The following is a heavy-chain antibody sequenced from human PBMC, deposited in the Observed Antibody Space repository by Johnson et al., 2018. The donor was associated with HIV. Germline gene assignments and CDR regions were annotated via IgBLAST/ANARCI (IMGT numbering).Heavy chain of an antibody. CDR2: IKSKTDGGTT. V-gene: IGHV3-15*01. J-gene: IGHJ3*02. CDR3: TTCSRSGAFDI. D-gene: IGHD6-13*01. Sequence: VQLVESGGGLVKPGGSLRLSCAASGFTFNNAWMSWVRQAPGKGLEWVGRIKSKTDGGTTDYAAPVKGRFTISRDDSKNTLYLQMNSLKTEDTAVYYCTTCSRSGAFDIWGQGTMVTVSS. CDR1: GFTFNNAW.